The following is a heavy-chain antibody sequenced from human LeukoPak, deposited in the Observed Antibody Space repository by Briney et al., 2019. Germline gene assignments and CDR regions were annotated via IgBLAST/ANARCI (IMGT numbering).Heavy chain of an antibody. J-gene: IGHJ6*03. CDR3: AREAYYYGSGSYAYYYYYYMDV. CDR2: ISAYNGNT. CDR1: GYTFTSYG. D-gene: IGHD3-10*01. Sequence: GASVTVSCKASGYTFTSYGISWVRQAPGQGPEWMGWISAYNGNTNYAQKLQGRVTMTTDTSTSTAYMELRSLRSDDTAVYYCAREAYYYGSGSYAYYYYYYMDVWGKGTTVTISS. V-gene: IGHV1-18*01.